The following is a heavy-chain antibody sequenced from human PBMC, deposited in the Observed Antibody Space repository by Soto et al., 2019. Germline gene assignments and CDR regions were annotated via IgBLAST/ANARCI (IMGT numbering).Heavy chain of an antibody. CDR2: INHSGST. D-gene: IGHD3-3*01. V-gene: IGHV4-34*01. CDR3: ARQKEVLRFLEWLLAGLDV. J-gene: IGHJ6*02. CDR1: GGSLSGYY. Sequence: NPSETLSLTCAVSGGSLSGYYWTWIRQPPGKGLEWIGEINHSGSTNYNPSLKSRVTISIETSKNQFSLNLSSVTAADTAVYYCARQKEVLRFLEWLLAGLDVWGHGTTVTVS.